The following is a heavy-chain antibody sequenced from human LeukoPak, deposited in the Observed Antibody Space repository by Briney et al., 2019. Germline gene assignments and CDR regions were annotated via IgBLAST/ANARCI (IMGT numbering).Heavy chain of an antibody. V-gene: IGHV1-69*05. CDR2: IIPIFGTA. D-gene: IGHD3-9*01. CDR1: GGTFSSYA. Sequence: ASVKVSCKASGGTFSSYAISWVRQAPGQGLEWMGGIIPIFGTANYAQKFQGRVTITTDESTSTAYMELISLRSEDTAVYYCARARYFDWLAFDYWGQGTLVTVSS. CDR3: ARARYFDWLAFDY. J-gene: IGHJ4*02.